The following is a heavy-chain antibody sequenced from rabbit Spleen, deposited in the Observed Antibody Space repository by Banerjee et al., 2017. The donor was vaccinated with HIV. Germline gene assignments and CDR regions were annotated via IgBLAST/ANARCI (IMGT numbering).Heavy chain of an antibody. CDR2: IYAGSRGST. V-gene: IGHV1S45*01. D-gene: IGHD1-1*01. CDR3: ARDTSSSFSSYGMDL. J-gene: IGHJ6*01. Sequence: QEQLVESGGGLVRPEGSLKLSCTASGFSFSNKAVMCWVRQAPGKGLQWIACIYAGSRGSTYSASWAKGRFTISKTSSTTVTLQMTSLTAADTATYFCARDTSSSFSSYGMDLWGPGTLVTVS. CDR1: GFSFSNKAV.